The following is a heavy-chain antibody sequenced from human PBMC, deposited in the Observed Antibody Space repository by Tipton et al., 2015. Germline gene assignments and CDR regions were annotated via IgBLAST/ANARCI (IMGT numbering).Heavy chain of an antibody. V-gene: IGHV3-23*01. CDR2: ISGSGGSA. D-gene: IGHD3-3*01. CDR1: GFSFNNYG. Sequence: SLRLSCTASGFSFNNYGMHWVRQAPGKGLEWVSSISGSGGSADYTDSGKGRFTISRDSSKNTLFLQMNSLRPEDTAVYYCAKDRDFWNGYYFDYWGQGTLVIVSS. CDR3: AKDRDFWNGYYFDY. J-gene: IGHJ4*02.